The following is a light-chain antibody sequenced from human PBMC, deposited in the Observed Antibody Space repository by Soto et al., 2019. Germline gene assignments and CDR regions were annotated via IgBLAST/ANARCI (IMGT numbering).Light chain of an antibody. CDR1: SSNLGAGED. CDR2: GNA. Sequence: QSVLTQPPSVSGAPGQRVTVPCTGSSSNLGAGEDVHWYQQVPGAAPKLLMYGNANRPAGVPDRFSGSKSGTSASLVITELQAEDEADYYCQSYDTSLSALIFGGGTKLTVL. V-gene: IGLV1-40*01. CDR3: QSYDTSLSALI. J-gene: IGLJ2*01.